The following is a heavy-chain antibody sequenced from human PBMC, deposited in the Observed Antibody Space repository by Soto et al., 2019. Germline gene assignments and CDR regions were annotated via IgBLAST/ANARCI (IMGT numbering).Heavy chain of an antibody. D-gene: IGHD4-17*01. J-gene: IGHJ6*02. CDR3: ARGIRNYGGNGDYYYYGMDV. CDR2: IYHSGST. V-gene: IGHV4-30-2*01. Sequence: SETLSLTCAVSGGSISSGGYSWSWIRQPPGKGLEWIGYIYHSGSTYYNPSLKSRVTISVDRSKNQFSLKLSSVTAADTAVYYCARGIRNYGGNGDYYYYGMDVWGQGTTVTVSS. CDR1: GGSISSGGYS.